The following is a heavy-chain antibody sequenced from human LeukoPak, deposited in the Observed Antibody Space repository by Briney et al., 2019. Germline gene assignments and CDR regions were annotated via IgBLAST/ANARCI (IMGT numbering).Heavy chain of an antibody. CDR2: ISSSGRTK. CDR1: GFTFSDYY. V-gene: IGHV3-11*01. CDR3: ARGEYYESSGYYHYDY. D-gene: IGHD3-22*01. J-gene: IGHJ4*02. Sequence: GGSLRLSCAASGFTFSDYYMSWIRQAPGKGLEWVSYISSSGRTKYYADSVKGRLTISRDNAKNSLYLQMNSLRAEDTAIYYCARGEYYESSGYYHYDYWGQGTLVTVSS.